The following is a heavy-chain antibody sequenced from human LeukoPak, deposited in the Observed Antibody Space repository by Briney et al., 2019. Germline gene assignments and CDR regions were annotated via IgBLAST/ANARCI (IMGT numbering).Heavy chain of an antibody. V-gene: IGHV4-59*08. Sequence: SETLSLTCTVSGGSISNYYWSWIRQPPGKGLEWIGFIYYSGSSNYNPSLKSRVTVSVDTSKNQLSLKLSSVTPADTAVYYCARLSRSSNYYFDYWGQGALVTVSS. CDR1: GGSISNYY. D-gene: IGHD4-11*01. CDR3: ARLSRSSNYYFDY. CDR2: IYYSGSS. J-gene: IGHJ4*02.